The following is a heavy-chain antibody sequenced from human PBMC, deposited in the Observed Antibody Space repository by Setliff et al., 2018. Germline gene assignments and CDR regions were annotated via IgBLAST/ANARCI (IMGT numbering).Heavy chain of an antibody. V-gene: IGHV4-34*01. CDR1: GGSMTSYY. Sequence: SETLSLTCTVSGGSMTSYYWSWIRQPPGKGLEWIGDIDLSGSTNYNPSLKSRLTISVDTSKNQFSLSLSSVTAADTAVYYCAGGAFGSRWYVRPWFDPWGQGTLVTVSS. CDR2: IDLSGST. CDR3: AGGAFGSRWYVRPWFDP. D-gene: IGHD6-13*01. J-gene: IGHJ5*02.